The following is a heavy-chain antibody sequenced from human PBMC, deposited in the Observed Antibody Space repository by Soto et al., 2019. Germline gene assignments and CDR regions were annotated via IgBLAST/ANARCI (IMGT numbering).Heavy chain of an antibody. CDR1: GGSISSGGYY. CDR2: IYYSGST. D-gene: IGHD3-3*01. V-gene: IGHV4-31*03. CDR3: AREGTIFGVPPPMDV. J-gene: IGHJ6*02. Sequence: QVQLQESGPGLVKPSQTLSLTCTVSGGSISSGGYYWSWIRQHPGKGLEWIGYIYYSGSTYYNPVLTSRVNRTVDTSKNQFSPKLSSVTGADTAVYYCAREGTIFGVPPPMDVWGQGTTVTVSS.